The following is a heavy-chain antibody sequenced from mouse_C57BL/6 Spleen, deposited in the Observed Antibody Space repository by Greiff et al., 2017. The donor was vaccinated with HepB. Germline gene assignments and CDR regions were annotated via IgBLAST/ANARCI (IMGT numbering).Heavy chain of an antibody. J-gene: IGHJ4*01. Sequence: VQLKESGPELVKPGASVKMSCKASGYTFTDYNMHWVKQSHGKSLEWIGYINPNNGGTSYNQKFKGKATLTVNKSSSTAYMELRSLTSEDSAVYYCARMETAQGAMDYWGQGTSVTVSS. CDR3: ARMETAQGAMDY. D-gene: IGHD3-2*02. CDR1: GYTFTDYN. V-gene: IGHV1-22*01. CDR2: INPNNGGT.